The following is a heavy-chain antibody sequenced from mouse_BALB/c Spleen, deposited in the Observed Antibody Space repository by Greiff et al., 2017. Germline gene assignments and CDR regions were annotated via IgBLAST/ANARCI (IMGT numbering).Heavy chain of an antibody. Sequence: QVQLQQSGAELARPGASVKMSCKASGYTFTSYTMHWVKQRPGQGLEWIGYINPSSGYTNYNQKFKDKATLTADKSSSTAYMQLSSLTSEDSAVYYCARGYGSSYGLWYVDVWGAGTTVTVSS. CDR2: INPSSGYT. J-gene: IGHJ1*01. V-gene: IGHV1-4*01. CDR3: ARGYGSSYGLWYVDV. D-gene: IGHD1-1*01. CDR1: GYTFTSYT.